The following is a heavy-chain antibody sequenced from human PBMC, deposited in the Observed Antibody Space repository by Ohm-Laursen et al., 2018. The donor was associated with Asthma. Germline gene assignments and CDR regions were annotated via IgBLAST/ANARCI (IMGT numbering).Heavy chain of an antibody. J-gene: IGHJ4*02. CDR1: ANTFTTYG. D-gene: IGHD5-12*01. Sequence: GASVKVSCKASANTFTTYGFTWVRQAPGQGLEWMGWISVYNDYTHYAEKLQGRVTMTTDTFTSTAYMELRSLRSDDTAVYYCARDLGVATTEKDDYWGQGTLVTVSS. V-gene: IGHV1-18*04. CDR2: ISVYNDYT. CDR3: ARDLGVATTEKDDY.